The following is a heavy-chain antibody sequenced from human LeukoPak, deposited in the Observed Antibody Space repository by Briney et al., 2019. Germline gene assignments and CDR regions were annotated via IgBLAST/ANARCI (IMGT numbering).Heavy chain of an antibody. CDR3: ARSPSSSWYSPADY. Sequence: GASVKVSCKASGYSFTSYYMHWVRQAPGQGLEWMGLINPSGSSTTYAQKFQGRVTMTRDTSISTAYMELSGLRSDDTAVYYCARSPSSSWYSPADYWGQGTLVTVSS. V-gene: IGHV1-46*01. D-gene: IGHD6-13*01. CDR1: GYSFTSYY. J-gene: IGHJ4*02. CDR2: INPSGSST.